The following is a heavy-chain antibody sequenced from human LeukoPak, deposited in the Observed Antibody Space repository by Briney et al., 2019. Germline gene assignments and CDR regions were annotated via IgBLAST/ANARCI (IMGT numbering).Heavy chain of an antibody. Sequence: PGGSLRLSCAGSGFTVSNKYMTWVRQAPGKGLEWVSAIYSGGSTYYADSVKGRFTISRDNAKNSLYLQMNSLRAEDTAEYFCARDSRAVAADFDYWGQGTLVTVSS. CDR3: ARDSRAVAADFDY. V-gene: IGHV3-53*01. CDR1: GFTVSNKY. D-gene: IGHD6-19*01. J-gene: IGHJ4*02. CDR2: IYSGGST.